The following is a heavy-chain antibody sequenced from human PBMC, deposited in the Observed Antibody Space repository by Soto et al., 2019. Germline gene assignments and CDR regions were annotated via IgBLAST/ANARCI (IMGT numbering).Heavy chain of an antibody. CDR2: ISSSSSTI. V-gene: IGHV3-48*02. J-gene: IGHJ4*02. CDR3: ARVRDFWSGYSDFEY. CDR1: GFTFSSYS. D-gene: IGHD3-3*01. Sequence: EVQLVESGGGLVQPGGSLRLSCAASGFTFSSYSMNWVRQAPGKGLEWVSYISSSSSTIYYADSVKGRFTISSDDAKNSLYLQMNSLRDEGTAVYYCARVRDFWSGYSDFEYWGQGTLVTVSS.